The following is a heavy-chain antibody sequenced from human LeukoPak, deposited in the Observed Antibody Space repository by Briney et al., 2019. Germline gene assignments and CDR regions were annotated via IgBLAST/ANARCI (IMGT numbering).Heavy chain of an antibody. CDR2: INPNNGGT. J-gene: IGHJ4*02. CDR3: ARGKYTGYETFDY. V-gene: IGHV1-2*02. D-gene: IGHD5-12*01. Sequence: GASEKVSCKASGYTFTGYYIHWVRQAPGQGLEWMGWINPNNGGTNYAQKFQGRVTMTRDTSISTAYMELNRLTSDDTAVYYCARGKYTGYETFDYWGQGTPVTVSS. CDR1: GYTFTGYY.